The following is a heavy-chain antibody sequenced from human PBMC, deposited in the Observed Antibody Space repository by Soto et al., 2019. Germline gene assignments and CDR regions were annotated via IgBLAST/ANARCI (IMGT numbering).Heavy chain of an antibody. CDR3: AKGLYGSGSTNFDY. J-gene: IGHJ4*02. CDR2: ISGSGGST. V-gene: IGHV3-23*01. D-gene: IGHD3-10*01. CDR1: GFTFSSYA. Sequence: EVQLLESGGGLVQPGGSLRLSCAASGFTFSSYAMSWVRQAPGMGLEWVSAISGSGGSTYYADSVKGRFTISRDTSKNTLYLQMNSLRAEDTAVYYCAKGLYGSGSTNFDYWGQGTLVTVSS.